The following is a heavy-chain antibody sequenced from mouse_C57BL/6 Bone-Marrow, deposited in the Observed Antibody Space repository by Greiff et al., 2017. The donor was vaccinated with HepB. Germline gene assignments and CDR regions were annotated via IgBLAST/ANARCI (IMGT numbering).Heavy chain of an antibody. CDR1: GFSLTSYG. V-gene: IGHV2-2*01. D-gene: IGHD2-4*01. Sequence: VKLMESGPGLVQPSQSLSITCTVSGFSLTSYGVHWVRQSPGKGLEWLGVIWSGGSTDYNAAFISRPSISKDNSKSQVFFKMNSLQADDTAIYYCARKGITRNWYFDVWGTGTTVTVSS. J-gene: IGHJ1*03. CDR3: ARKGITRNWYFDV. CDR2: IWSGGST.